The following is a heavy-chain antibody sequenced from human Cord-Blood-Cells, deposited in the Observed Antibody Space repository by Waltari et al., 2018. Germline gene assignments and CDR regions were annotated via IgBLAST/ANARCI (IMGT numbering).Heavy chain of an antibody. J-gene: IGHJ2*01. D-gene: IGHD7-27*01. CDR1: GYTLNELS. Sequence: QVQLVQSGAEVKKPGASVKVSCKVSGYTLNELSMHWVRQAPGKGLEWMGGVDPEEGETIYTQKLQDRRTMTEDKSTDTAYMELSSLRSEDTAGYYCATLLGKRLHWYFDRWGRGTLVTVSS. V-gene: IGHV1-24*01. CDR2: VDPEEGET. CDR3: ATLLGKRLHWYFDR.